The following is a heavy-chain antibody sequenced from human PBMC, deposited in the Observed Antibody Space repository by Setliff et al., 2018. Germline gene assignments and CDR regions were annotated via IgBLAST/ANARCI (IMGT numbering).Heavy chain of an antibody. CDR2: IYPGNADT. Sequence: PGESLKISCKGSGYSFTDYWIAWVRRTPGKGLEWMGTIYPGNADTRYSPSFQGQVTISTDTSINTAFLQWNNLKASDTAVYYCARRGERFSNWFDPWGQGTLVTV. D-gene: IGHD2-21*01. J-gene: IGHJ5*02. V-gene: IGHV5-51*01. CDR1: GYSFTDYW. CDR3: ARRGERFSNWFDP.